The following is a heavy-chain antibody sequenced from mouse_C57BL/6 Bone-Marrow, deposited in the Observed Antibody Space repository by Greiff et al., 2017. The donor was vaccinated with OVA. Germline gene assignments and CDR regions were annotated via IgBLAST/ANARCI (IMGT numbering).Heavy chain of an antibody. CDR2: IDPSDSYT. D-gene: IGHD2-5*01. V-gene: IGHV1-50*01. Sequence: QVQLKQPGAELVKPGASVKLSCKASGYTFTSYWMQWVKQRPGQGLVWIGEIDPSDSYTNYNQKFKGKATLTVDTSSSTAYMQLSSLTSEDAAVYYCATIVTHYYAMDYWGQGTSVTVSS. CDR3: ATIVTHYYAMDY. J-gene: IGHJ4*01. CDR1: GYTFTSYW.